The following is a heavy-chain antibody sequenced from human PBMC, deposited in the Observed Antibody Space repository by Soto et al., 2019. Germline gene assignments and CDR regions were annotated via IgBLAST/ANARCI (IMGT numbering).Heavy chain of an antibody. D-gene: IGHD1-26*01. CDR3: TRHWLATREFDY. J-gene: IGHJ4*02. V-gene: IGHV3-21*01. CDR2: ISSSSGHI. Sequence: SHSMNWVRQAPGKGLEWVSSISSSSGHIYYADSLKGRFTISRDNAKNSLYLQMNSLRAEDTAVYYCTRHWLATREFDYWGQGTLVTVSS. CDR1: SHS.